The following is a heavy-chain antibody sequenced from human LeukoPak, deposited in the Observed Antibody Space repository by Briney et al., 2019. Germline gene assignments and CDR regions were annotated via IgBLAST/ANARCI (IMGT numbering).Heavy chain of an antibody. V-gene: IGHV4-59*08. D-gene: IGHD6-19*01. CDR3: ARLEIGSGWYYFDY. CDR1: GGSISGYY. J-gene: IGHJ4*02. CDR2: IYYSGST. Sequence: SETLSLTCTVSGGSISGYYWSWIRQPPGKGLGWIGYIYYSGSTNYNPSLKSRVTISVDTSKNQFSLKLSSVTAADTAVYYCARLEIGSGWYYFDYWGQGTLVTVSS.